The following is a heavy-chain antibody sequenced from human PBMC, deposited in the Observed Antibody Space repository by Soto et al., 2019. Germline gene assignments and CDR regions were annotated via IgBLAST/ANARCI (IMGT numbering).Heavy chain of an antibody. CDR3: ARVLLWFGEYYYGMDV. Sequence: SETLSLTCSVSGDSISNSRFYWAWIRQPPGEGLEWIGETNHSGSTNYNPSLKSRVTISVDTSKNQFSLKLSSVTAADTAVYYCARVLLWFGEYYYGMDVWGQGTTVT. CDR1: GDSISNSRFY. CDR2: TNHSGST. D-gene: IGHD3-10*01. V-gene: IGHV4-39*07. J-gene: IGHJ6*02.